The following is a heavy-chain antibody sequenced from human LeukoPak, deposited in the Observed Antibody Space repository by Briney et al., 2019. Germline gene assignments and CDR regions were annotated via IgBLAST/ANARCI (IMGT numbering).Heavy chain of an antibody. CDR1: GFTFSSYS. CDR2: ISGSGGST. J-gene: IGHJ5*02. CDR3: AKDPHYYDSSGYSWFDP. V-gene: IGHV3-23*01. D-gene: IGHD3-22*01. Sequence: GGSLRLSCAASGFTFSSYSMNWVRQAPGKGLEWVSAISGSGGSTYYADSVKGRFTISRDNSKNTLYLQMNSLRAEDTAVYYCAKDPHYYDSSGYSWFDPWGQGTLVTVSS.